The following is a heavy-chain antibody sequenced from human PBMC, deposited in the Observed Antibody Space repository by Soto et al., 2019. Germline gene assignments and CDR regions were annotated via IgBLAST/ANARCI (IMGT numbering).Heavy chain of an antibody. J-gene: IGHJ3*02. V-gene: IGHV3-53*01. D-gene: IGHD6-13*01. CDR3: ARDGAAAVDAFDI. CDR2: IYSGGST. Sequence: GGSLRLACAASVFTVSSNYMSWVRQAPGKGLELVSAIYSGGSTYYADSVKCRFTISRDNSKNTLYLQMNSLRAEDTAVYYCARDGAAAVDAFDIWGQGTMVT. CDR1: VFTVSSNY.